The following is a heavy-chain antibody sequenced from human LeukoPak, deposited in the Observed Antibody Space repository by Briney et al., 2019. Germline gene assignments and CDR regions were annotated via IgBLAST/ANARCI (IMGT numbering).Heavy chain of an antibody. CDR2: IYYSGST. Sequence: SETLSLTCTVSGGSISSSSYYWGWIRQPPGKGLEWIGSIYYSGSTYYNPSLKSRVTISVDTSKNQFSLKLSSVTAADTAVYYCARDPSNYYDSSGYFDYWGQGTLVTVSS. CDR1: GGSISSSSYY. D-gene: IGHD3-22*01. V-gene: IGHV4-39*07. CDR3: ARDPSNYYDSSGYFDY. J-gene: IGHJ4*02.